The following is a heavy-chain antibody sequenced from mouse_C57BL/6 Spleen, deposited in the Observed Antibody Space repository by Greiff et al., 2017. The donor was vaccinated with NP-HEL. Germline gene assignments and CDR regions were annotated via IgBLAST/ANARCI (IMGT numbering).Heavy chain of an antibody. D-gene: IGHD1-1*01. J-gene: IGHJ4*01. CDR2: IYPRSGNT. CDR3: ARCYYGSSYDAMDY. V-gene: IGHV1-81*01. CDR1: GYTFTSYG. Sequence: QVQLKESGAELARPGASVKLSCKASGYTFTSYGISWVKQRTGQGLEWIGEIYPRSGNTYYNEKFKGKATLTADKSSSTAYMELRSLTSEDSAVYFCARCYYGSSYDAMDYWGQGTSVTVSS.